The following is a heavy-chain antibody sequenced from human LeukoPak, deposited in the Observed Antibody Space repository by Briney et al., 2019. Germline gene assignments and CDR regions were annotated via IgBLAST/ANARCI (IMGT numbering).Heavy chain of an antibody. Sequence: SETLSLTCTVSGGSISSYYWSWIRQPPGKGLEWIGYIYYSGSTNYNPSLKSRVTISVDTSKNQSSLKLSSVTAADTAVYYCATVDYGGNFDYWGQGTLVTVSS. CDR1: GGSISSYY. CDR2: IYYSGST. V-gene: IGHV4-59*01. J-gene: IGHJ4*02. CDR3: ATVDYGGNFDY. D-gene: IGHD4-23*01.